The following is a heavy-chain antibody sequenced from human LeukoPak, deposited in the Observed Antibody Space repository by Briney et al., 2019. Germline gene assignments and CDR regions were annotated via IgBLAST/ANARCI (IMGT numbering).Heavy chain of an antibody. CDR2: IYSGGST. CDR3: ARDASSGYYVFDY. Sequence: GGSLRLSCAASGFTVSSNYMSWARQAPGKGLEWVSVIYSGGSTYYADSVKGRFTISRDNSKNTLYLQMNSLRAEDTAVYYCARDASSGYYVFDYWGQGTLVTVSS. D-gene: IGHD3-22*01. J-gene: IGHJ4*02. CDR1: GFTVSSNY. V-gene: IGHV3-66*01.